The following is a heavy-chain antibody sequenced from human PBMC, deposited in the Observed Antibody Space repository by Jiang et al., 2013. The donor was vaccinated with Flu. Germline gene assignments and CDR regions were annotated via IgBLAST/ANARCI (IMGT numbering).Heavy chain of an antibody. CDR3: AKDLPDYGGNYPDAFDI. CDR1: GFTFSSYG. D-gene: IGHD4-23*01. V-gene: IGHV3-30*18. Sequence: VQLLESGGGVVQPGRSLRLSCAASGFTFSSYGMHWVRQAPGKGLEWVAVISYDGSNKYYADSVKGRFTISRDNSKNTLYLQMNSLRAEDTAVYYCAKDLPDYGGNYPDAFDIWGQGTMVTVSS. J-gene: IGHJ3*02. CDR2: ISYDGSNK.